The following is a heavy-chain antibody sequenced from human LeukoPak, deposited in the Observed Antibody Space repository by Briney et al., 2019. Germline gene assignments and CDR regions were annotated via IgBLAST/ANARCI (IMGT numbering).Heavy chain of an antibody. J-gene: IGHJ4*01. V-gene: IGHV4-4*02. CDR2: IYHSGTT. Sequence: PSGTLSLICAVSGASISSSNWWSWVRQSPGKGLEWIGEIYHSGTTNYNPSLKSRVTISIDNSKNQFSLILTSVTAADTAVYYCARVFWLRYLDYWGQETVVTVSS. D-gene: IGHD5-12*01. CDR1: GASISSSNW. CDR3: ARVFWLRYLDY.